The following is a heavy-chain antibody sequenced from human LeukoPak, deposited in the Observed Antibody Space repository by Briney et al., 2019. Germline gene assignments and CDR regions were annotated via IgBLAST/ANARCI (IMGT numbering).Heavy chain of an antibody. D-gene: IGHD3-3*01. CDR1: GGTFSNYA. J-gene: IGHJ5*02. V-gene: IGHV1-69*13. CDR3: ARDRGGLEWLLYRSGWFDP. Sequence: SVKVSCKASGGTFSNYAISWVRQAPGQGLEWMGGIIPIFGTANYAQKFQGRVAITADESTSTAYMELSSLRSEDTAVYYCARDRGGLEWLLYRSGWFDPWGQGTLVTVSS. CDR2: IIPIFGTA.